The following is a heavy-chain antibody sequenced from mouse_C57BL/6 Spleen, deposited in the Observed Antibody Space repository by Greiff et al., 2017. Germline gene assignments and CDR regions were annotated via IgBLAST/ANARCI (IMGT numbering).Heavy chain of an antibody. Sequence: QVQLQQSGPELVKPGASVKISCKASGYAFSSSWMNWVKQRPGKGLEWIGRIYPGDGDTNYNGKFKGEATLTADKSSSTAYMQLSSLTSEDSAVYFCARADYYGSSYNYFDYWGQGTTLTVSS. D-gene: IGHD1-1*01. CDR2: IYPGDGDT. V-gene: IGHV1-82*01. J-gene: IGHJ2*01. CDR3: ARADYYGSSYNYFDY. CDR1: GYAFSSSW.